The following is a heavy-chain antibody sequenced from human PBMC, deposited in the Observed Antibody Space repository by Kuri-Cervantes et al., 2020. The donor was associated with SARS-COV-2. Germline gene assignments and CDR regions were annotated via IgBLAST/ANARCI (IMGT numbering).Heavy chain of an antibody. CDR1: GFTFSSYA. J-gene: IGHJ4*02. D-gene: IGHD4-11*01. CDR2: ISGSGGST. V-gene: IGHV3-23*01. Sequence: GGSLRLSCAASGFTFSSYAMSWVRQAPGKGLEWVSAISGSGGSTYYADSVKGRFTISRDDSKNTLYLQMNSLRAEDTAVYYCTIDYSNFSYWGQGTLVTVSS. CDR3: TIDYSNFSY.